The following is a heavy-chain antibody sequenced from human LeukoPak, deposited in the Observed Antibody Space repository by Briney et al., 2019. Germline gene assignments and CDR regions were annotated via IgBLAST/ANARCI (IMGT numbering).Heavy chain of an antibody. Sequence: SETPSLTCAVYGGSFSGYYWSWIRQPPGKGLEWIGEINHSGSTNYNPSLKSRVTISVDTSKNQFSLKLSSVTAADTAVYYCASSSWYSGDEWGQGTLVTVSS. D-gene: IGHD6-13*01. V-gene: IGHV4-34*01. J-gene: IGHJ4*02. CDR2: INHSGST. CDR1: GGSFSGYY. CDR3: ASSSWYSGDE.